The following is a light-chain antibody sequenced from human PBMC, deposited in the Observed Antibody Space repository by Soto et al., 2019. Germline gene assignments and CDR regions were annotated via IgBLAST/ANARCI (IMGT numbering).Light chain of an antibody. J-gene: IGKJ5*01. CDR3: QQYNSYPIT. Sequence: DIQLTQSPSSLSASVGDRVSITCRASQSISGGLAWYQKKPEKAPRLLIYDVSGLQSGVPSRFSGSGSGTEFTLTVSNLHLEDFATYYCQQYNSYPITFGQGTRLEIK. V-gene: IGKV1-5*01. CDR1: QSISGG. CDR2: DVS.